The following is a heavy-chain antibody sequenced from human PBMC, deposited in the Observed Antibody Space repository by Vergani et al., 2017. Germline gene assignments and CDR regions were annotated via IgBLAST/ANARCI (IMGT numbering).Heavy chain of an antibody. CDR1: GFSFRNAW. J-gene: IGHJ6*02. Sequence: VQLVESGGGIVKPGGSLRLSCVASGFSFRNAWMNWVRRTPGKGLEWVGRIKSTFDRGTTDYAAAVKGRFTISRDDSKNTLFLQMNGLKTEDISVYYCTTDPRYCGDGSCCWLRDHHYYGMDVWGQGTTVTVSS. CDR2: IKSTFDRGTT. D-gene: IGHD2-21*01. CDR3: TTDPRYCGDGSCCWLRDHHYYGMDV. V-gene: IGHV3-15*07.